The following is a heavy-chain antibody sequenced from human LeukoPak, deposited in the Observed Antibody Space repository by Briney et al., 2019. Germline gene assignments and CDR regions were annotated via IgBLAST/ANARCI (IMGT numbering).Heavy chain of an antibody. CDR2: ISGSGGST. CDR3: AKRRVVVPAANRENYFDY. D-gene: IGHD2-2*01. J-gene: IGHJ4*02. V-gene: IGHV3-23*01. CDR1: GFTFSSYA. Sequence: QSGGSLRLSCAASGFTFSSYAMSWVRQAPGKGLDWVSAISGSGGSTYYADSVKGRFTISRDNSKNTLYLQMNSLRAEDTAVYYCAKRRVVVPAANRENYFDYWGQGTLVTVSS.